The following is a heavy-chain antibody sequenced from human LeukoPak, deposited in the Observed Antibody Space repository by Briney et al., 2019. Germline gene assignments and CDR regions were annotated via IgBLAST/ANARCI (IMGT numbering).Heavy chain of an antibody. CDR1: GGSISSGSYY. V-gene: IGHV4-61*02. J-gene: IGHJ4*01. D-gene: IGHD3-3*01. CDR2: IYTSGST. Sequence: PSETLSLTCTVSGGSISSGSYYWSWIRQPAGKGLEWIGRIYTSGSTNYNPSLKSRVTISVDTSKNQFSLKLSSVTAADTAVYYCARDHPLTIFGVVKGYYFDYWGQGTLVTVSS. CDR3: ARDHPLTIFGVVKGYYFDY.